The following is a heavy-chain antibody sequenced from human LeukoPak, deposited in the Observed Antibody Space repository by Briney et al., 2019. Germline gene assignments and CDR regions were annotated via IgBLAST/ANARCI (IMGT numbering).Heavy chain of an antibody. D-gene: IGHD3-10*01. V-gene: IGHV4-30-4*08. CDR3: ARRHYHGSGRENAFDI. J-gene: IGHJ3*02. CDR1: GGSISSGDYY. Sequence: SETLSLTCTVSGGSISSGDYYWSWIRQPPGKGLEWIGYIYYSGSTYYNPSLKSRVTISVDKSKNQFSVKLSSVTAADTAVYYCARRHYHGSGRENAFDIWGQGTMVTVSS. CDR2: IYYSGST.